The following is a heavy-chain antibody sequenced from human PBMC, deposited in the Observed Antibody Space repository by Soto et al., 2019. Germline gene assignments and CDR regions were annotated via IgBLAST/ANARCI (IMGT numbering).Heavy chain of an antibody. Sequence: QITLKESGPTLVKPTQTPTLSCTFSGFSLSTRAVGVAWIRQPPGKALEWLALIYWDDDNRYSPSLKSRLTVTMDTSKNQVILTMINMDPVDTATYYCVHTSGWLHTTWGQGTLVTVSS. J-gene: IGHJ5*02. D-gene: IGHD5-12*01. CDR3: VHTSGWLHTT. CDR1: GFSLSTRAVG. V-gene: IGHV2-5*02. CDR2: IYWDDDN.